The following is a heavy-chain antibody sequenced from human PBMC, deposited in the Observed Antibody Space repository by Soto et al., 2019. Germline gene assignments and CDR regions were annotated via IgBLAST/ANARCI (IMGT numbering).Heavy chain of an antibody. V-gene: IGHV4-31*03. CDR3: ARSGNRGTVTAVDY. J-gene: IGHJ4*02. D-gene: IGHD2-21*02. CDR2: IYYSGST. Sequence: QVQLQESGPGLVKPSQTLSLTCTVSGGSISSGGYYWSWIRQHPGKGLEWIGYIYYSGSTYYNPSLKSRVTISVATSKNQFSLKLSSVTAADTDVYYCARSGNRGTVTAVDYWGQGTLVTVSS. CDR1: GGSISSGGYY.